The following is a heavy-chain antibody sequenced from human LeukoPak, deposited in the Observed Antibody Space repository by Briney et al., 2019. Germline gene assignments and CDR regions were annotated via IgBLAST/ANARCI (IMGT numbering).Heavy chain of an antibody. Sequence: GGSLRLSCAASGFTFSGYAMTWVRPAPGKGLEWVSSITGSGDYTYYIDSVKGRFTISRDNSKNILYLQMNSLRGEDTALYYCAKDGLYYDGSAHVYYFDYWGQGTLVAVSS. D-gene: IGHD3-22*01. CDR2: ITGSGDYT. V-gene: IGHV3-23*01. CDR1: GFTFSGYA. CDR3: AKDGLYYDGSAHVYYFDY. J-gene: IGHJ4*02.